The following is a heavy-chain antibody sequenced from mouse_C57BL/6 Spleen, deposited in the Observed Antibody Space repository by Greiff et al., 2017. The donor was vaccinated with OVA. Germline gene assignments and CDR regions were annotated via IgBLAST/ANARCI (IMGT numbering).Heavy chain of an antibody. CDR3: TRGNAWFAY. V-gene: IGHV1-15*01. J-gene: IGHJ3*01. CDR2: IDPETGGT. Sequence: QVQLKESGAELVRPGASVTLSCKASGYTFTDYEMHWVKQTPVHGLEWIGAIDPETGGTAYNQKFKGKAILTADKSSSTAYMELRSLTSEDSAVYYCTRGNAWFAYWGQGTLVTVSA. CDR1: GYTFTDYE.